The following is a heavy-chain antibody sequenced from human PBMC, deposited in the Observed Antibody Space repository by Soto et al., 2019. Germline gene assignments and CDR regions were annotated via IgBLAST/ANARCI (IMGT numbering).Heavy chain of an antibody. D-gene: IGHD4-17*01. Sequence: QVQLGQSGAEVKKPGSSVKVSCKASGGTFSSYAISWVRQAPGQGREWMGGIIPIFGTANYAQKFQGSVTITEDECTSTAYMELSSLRSEDTAVYYSARRRQEYGDYDVSFDYCGQGTLVTVAS. CDR3: ARRRQEYGDYDVSFDY. CDR2: IIPIFGTA. V-gene: IGHV1-69*01. CDR1: GGTFSSYA. J-gene: IGHJ4*02.